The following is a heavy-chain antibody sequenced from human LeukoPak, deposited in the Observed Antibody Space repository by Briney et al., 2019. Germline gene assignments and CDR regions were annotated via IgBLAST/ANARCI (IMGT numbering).Heavy chain of an antibody. J-gene: IGHJ4*02. CDR1: GFTFSSYW. CDR3: ASFYWNAFDY. D-gene: IGHD1-1*01. V-gene: IGHV3-74*01. CDR2: INDDGSST. Sequence: GGSLRLSCAASGFTFSSYWMHWVRQAPGKGLVWVSHINDDGSSTNYADSVKGRFTISRDNAKNTLYLQMNSLRAEDTAVYYCASFYWNAFDYWGQGTLVTVSS.